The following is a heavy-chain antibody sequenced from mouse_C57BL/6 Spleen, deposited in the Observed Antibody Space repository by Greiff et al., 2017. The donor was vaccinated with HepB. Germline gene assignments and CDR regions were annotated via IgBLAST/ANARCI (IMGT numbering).Heavy chain of an antibody. CDR2: IRSKSNNYAT. V-gene: IGHV10-1*01. CDR1: GFSFNTYA. CDR3: VRVNRGYAMDY. J-gene: IGHJ4*01. Sequence: EVHLVESGGGLVQPKGSLKLSCAASGFSFNTYAMNWVRQAPGKGLEWVARIRSKSNNYATYYADSVKDRFTISRDDSESMLYLQMNNLKTEDTAMYYCVRVNRGYAMDYWGQGTSVTVSS. D-gene: IGHD2-2*01.